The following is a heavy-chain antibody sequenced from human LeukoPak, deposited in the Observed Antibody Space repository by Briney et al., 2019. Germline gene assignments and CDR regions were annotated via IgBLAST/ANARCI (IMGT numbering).Heavy chain of an antibody. Sequence: ASVKVSCKVSGYTLTELSMHWVRQAPGQRLEWMGWINAGNGNTKYSQKFQGRVTITRDTSASTAYMELSSLRSEDTAVYYCARGGSSSWYHLGNYWGQGTLVTVSS. CDR1: GYTLTELS. CDR2: INAGNGNT. CDR3: ARGGSSSWYHLGNY. D-gene: IGHD6-13*01. J-gene: IGHJ4*02. V-gene: IGHV1-3*01.